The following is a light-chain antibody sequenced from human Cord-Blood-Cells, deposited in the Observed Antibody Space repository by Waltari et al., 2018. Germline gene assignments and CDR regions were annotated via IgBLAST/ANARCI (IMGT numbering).Light chain of an antibody. CDR2: GAS. CDR3: QQYGSSPRYT. J-gene: IGKJ2*01. CDR1: QSVSSSY. V-gene: IGKV3-20*01. Sequence: EIVLTQSPGTLSLFPGERATLSCRASQSVSSSYLAWYQQKPGQAPRLLIYGASSMATGIPDRFSGSGSGTDFTLTISRLEPEDFAVYYCQQYGSSPRYTFGQGTKLEIK.